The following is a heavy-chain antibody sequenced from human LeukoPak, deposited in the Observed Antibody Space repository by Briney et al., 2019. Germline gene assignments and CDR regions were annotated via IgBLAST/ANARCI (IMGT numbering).Heavy chain of an antibody. V-gene: IGHV3-48*01. D-gene: IGHD2-15*01. CDR2: IRSSSSTI. CDR3: ARGLLGYCSGDSCYIDY. CDR1: GFTFSSYS. J-gene: IGHJ4*02. Sequence: PGGSLRLSCAASGFTFSSYSMNWVRQAPGKGLEWVSYIRSSSSTIYYADSVKGRFTISRDNAKNSLYLQMNSLRAEDTAVYYCARGLLGYCSGDSCYIDYWGQGTLVTISS.